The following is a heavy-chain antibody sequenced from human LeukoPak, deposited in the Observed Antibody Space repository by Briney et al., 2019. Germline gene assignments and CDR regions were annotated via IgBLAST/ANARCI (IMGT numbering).Heavy chain of an antibody. CDR1: GFTFDDYA. Sequence: GRSLRLSCAASGFTFDDYAMHWVRQAPGKGLEWVSAIYRGGSTHYADSVKGRFTISRDNSQNTLYLQMNSLRVEDTAVYYCVRGDPDAFDIWGQGTLVTVSS. CDR2: IYRGGST. J-gene: IGHJ3*02. V-gene: IGHV3-53*01. CDR3: VRGDPDAFDI. D-gene: IGHD2-21*02.